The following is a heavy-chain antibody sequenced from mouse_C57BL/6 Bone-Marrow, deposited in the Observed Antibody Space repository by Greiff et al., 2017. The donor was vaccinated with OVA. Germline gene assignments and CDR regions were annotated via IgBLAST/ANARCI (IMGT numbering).Heavy chain of an antibody. V-gene: IGHV2-2*01. Sequence: QVQLQQSGPGLVQPSQSLSITCTVSGFSLTSYGVHWVRQSPGKGLEWLGVIWSGGSTDYNAAFISRLSISKDNSKCQVFFKMNSLQADGTAIYYCAKFGEGVAWFAYWGQGALVTVAA. CDR1: GFSLTSYG. CDR3: AKFGEGVAWFAY. CDR2: IWSGGST. J-gene: IGHJ3*01.